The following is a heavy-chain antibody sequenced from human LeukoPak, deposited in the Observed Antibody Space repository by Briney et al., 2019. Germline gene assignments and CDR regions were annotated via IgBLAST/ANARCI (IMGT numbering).Heavy chain of an antibody. V-gene: IGHV3-23*01. CDR2: ISGSGGTT. J-gene: IGHJ4*02. Sequence: GGSLRLSCAASGFTFSTYAMNWVRQAPGKGLEWVSGISGSGGTTFYTDSVKGRFTISRDNSKNTLYLQVNSLRAEDTAVYYCAKVLGYCSGGTCYPGDDYWGQGTLVTVSS. CDR3: AKVLGYCSGGTCYPGDDY. CDR1: GFTFSTYA. D-gene: IGHD2-15*01.